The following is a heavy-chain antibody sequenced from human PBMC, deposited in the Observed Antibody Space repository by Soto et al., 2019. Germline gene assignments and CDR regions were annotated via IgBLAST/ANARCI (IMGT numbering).Heavy chain of an antibody. J-gene: IGHJ4*02. Sequence: QVQLQESGPGLVKPSQTLSLTCTVSGDSISRGTYDWSWIRQHPGKGLEWIGYIYYTGDTYYSPSLENRVTFSVDTSKNWFSLRLTSLSAADTAVYYCARMARNGYSRPYTFDFWGQGMLVTVSS. CDR1: GDSISRGTYD. CDR2: IYYTGDT. D-gene: IGHD4-17*01. CDR3: ARMARNGYSRPYTFDF. V-gene: IGHV4-31*03.